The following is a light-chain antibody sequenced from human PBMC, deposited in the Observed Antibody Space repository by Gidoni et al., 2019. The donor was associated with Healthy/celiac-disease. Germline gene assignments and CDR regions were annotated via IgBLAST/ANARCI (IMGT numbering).Light chain of an antibody. CDR1: QSVSSSY. Sequence: EIVLTQSPGTLSLSPGERATLSCRASQSVSSSYLAWYQQKPGQAPRLLIYGASSRATGIPDRFSGSGSVTDFTLTISRLEPEEFAVYYCQQYGSSPLTFGGGTKVEIK. J-gene: IGKJ4*01. V-gene: IGKV3-20*01. CDR2: GAS. CDR3: QQYGSSPLT.